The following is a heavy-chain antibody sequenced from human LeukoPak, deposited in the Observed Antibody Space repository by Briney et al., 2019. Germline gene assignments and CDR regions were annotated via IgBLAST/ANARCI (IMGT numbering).Heavy chain of an antibody. CDR2: IFYSGGT. V-gene: IGHV4-59*08. J-gene: IGHJ4*02. CDR3: ASHPTSYFDY. CDR1: GGSITNSY. Sequence: PSETLSLTCTVSGGSITNSYWSWIRQPPGKGLEWIGYIFYSGGTNYSPSLKSRVSISIDTSNNQFYLKLKSVTAADTAVYYCASHPTSYFDYWGQGTLVTVSS.